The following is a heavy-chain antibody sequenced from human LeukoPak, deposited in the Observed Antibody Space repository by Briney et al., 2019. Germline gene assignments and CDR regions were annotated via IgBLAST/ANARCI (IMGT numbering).Heavy chain of an antibody. J-gene: IGHJ5*02. D-gene: IGHD1-26*01. Sequence: SETLSLTCTVSGVSISSGHYYWAWIRQPPGKGLECIASVHYSGDTYFDPSFNGRVTLSVDTSKNQSSLRLTSVTAADTAVYYCARQTIETTLGRVPDYFDPWGQGTPVTVSS. CDR1: GVSISSGHYY. CDR3: ARQTIETTLGRVPDYFDP. CDR2: VHYSGDT. V-gene: IGHV4-39*07.